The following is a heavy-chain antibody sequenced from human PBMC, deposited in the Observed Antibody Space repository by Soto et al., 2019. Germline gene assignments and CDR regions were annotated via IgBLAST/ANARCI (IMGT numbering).Heavy chain of an antibody. J-gene: IGHJ4*02. CDR1: GFTFRNYG. CDR3: AKDFYYYISRRGGVLDY. Sequence: QVQLVESGGGVVQPGRSLRLSCAASGFTFRNYGMHWVRQAPGKGLEWVAFIWYDGSKTYFADPVKGRFTISRDDSQNTLYLQMDSLTAEDTAVYYCAKDFYYYISRRGGVLDYWGQGTLGSVSS. CDR2: IWYDGSKT. V-gene: IGHV3-30*02. D-gene: IGHD5-12*01.